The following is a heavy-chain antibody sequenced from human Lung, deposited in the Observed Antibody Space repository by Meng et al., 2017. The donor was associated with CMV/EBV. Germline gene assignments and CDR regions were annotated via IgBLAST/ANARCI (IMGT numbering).Heavy chain of an antibody. CDR1: SDSITNYF. Sequence: GQLQESGPSLVNPSETLSVPCIVSSDSITNYFWSWVRQPAGKGLEWIGRLYPDGSTDYNPSLSSRLTLSLDTSKIRFSLKLRSVTAADTAIYYCARTPVRFCNTHMCYAFDYWGQGALVTVSS. D-gene: IGHD2-2*01. J-gene: IGHJ4*02. CDR2: LYPDGST. V-gene: IGHV4-4*07. CDR3: ARTPVRFCNTHMCYAFDY.